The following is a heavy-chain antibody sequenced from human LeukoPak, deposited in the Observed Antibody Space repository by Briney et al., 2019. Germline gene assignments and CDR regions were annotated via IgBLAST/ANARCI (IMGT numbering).Heavy chain of an antibody. V-gene: IGHV4-38-2*02. J-gene: IGHJ4*02. CDR2: AHHTAGT. CDR1: GYPITTSYY. Sequence: SESLSLTCTVSGYPITTSYYCTWVRQSPEKGLEWIGGAHHTAGTYYNTSLKSRVTISLETSKNHFSRKLNSVTAADTAVYYCARDEPGGLHYWGQGILVTVSS. D-gene: IGHD1-14*01. CDR3: ARDEPGGLHY.